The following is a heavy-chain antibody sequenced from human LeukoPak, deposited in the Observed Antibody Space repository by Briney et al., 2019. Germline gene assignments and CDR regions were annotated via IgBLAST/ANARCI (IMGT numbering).Heavy chain of an antibody. CDR3: ARGESRGYYFDY. V-gene: IGHV3-30-3*01. CDR1: GFTFSSYA. J-gene: IGHJ4*02. CDR2: ISYDGSNK. Sequence: GGSLRLSCAASGFTFSSYAMSWVRQAPGKGLEWVAVISYDGSNKYYADSVKGRFTISRDNSKNTLYLQMNSLRAEDTAVYYCARGESRGYYFDYWGQGTLVTVSS. D-gene: IGHD1-26*01.